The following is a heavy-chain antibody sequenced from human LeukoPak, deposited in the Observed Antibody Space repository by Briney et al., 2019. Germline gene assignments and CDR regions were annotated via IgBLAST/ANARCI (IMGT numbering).Heavy chain of an antibody. CDR2: IHSDGNST. V-gene: IGHV3-74*01. J-gene: IGHJ4*02. CDR1: GFTFSSYW. Sequence: GGSLRLSCAASGFTFSSYWMHWVRQAPGKGLVWVSRIHSDGNSTNYADSVKGRFTISRDNAKNSLYLQMNSLRAEDTAVYYCARGAKIADPNWGQGTLVTVSS. D-gene: IGHD6-13*01. CDR3: ARGAKIADPN.